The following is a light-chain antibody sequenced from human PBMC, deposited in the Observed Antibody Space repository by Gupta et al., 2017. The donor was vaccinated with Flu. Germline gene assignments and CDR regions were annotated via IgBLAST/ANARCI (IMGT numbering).Light chain of an antibody. CDR2: TAS. CDR1: QSIYSW. Sequence: DIQMTQSPSTLSASVGDRITITCRASQSIYSWLAWYQQKPGKAPQLLIYTASSLESGVTSRFSGSGSGTEFTLTISSLQPDDSATYYCKQYQSYSPWTFGQGTKVEI. CDR3: KQYQSYSPWT. J-gene: IGKJ1*01. V-gene: IGKV1-5*03.